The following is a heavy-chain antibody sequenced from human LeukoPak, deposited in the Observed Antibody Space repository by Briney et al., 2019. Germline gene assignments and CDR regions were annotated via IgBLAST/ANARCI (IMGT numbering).Heavy chain of an antibody. Sequence: ASVKVSCKASAYTFTSHGISWVRQAPGQGLEWMGWISPSNGNTDYAQKFQGRVTMTTDISTTTAYLELRSLRSDDTAVYYCARALRYDDSSGYYAYWGQGTLVTVSS. J-gene: IGHJ4*02. V-gene: IGHV1-18*01. CDR2: ISPSNGNT. CDR1: AYTFTSHG. D-gene: IGHD3-22*01. CDR3: ARALRYDDSSGYYAY.